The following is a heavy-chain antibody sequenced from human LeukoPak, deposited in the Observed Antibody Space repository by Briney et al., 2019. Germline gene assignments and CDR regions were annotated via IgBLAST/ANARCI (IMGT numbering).Heavy chain of an antibody. CDR3: AKDKAAAGRPPTNLDY. V-gene: IGHV3-30*02. D-gene: IGHD6-13*01. Sequence: PGGSLRLSCAASGFTFSSYGMHWVSQAPGKGLEWVAFIRYDGSNKYYADSVKGRFTISRDNSKNTLYLQMNSLRAEDTAVYYCAKDKAAAGRPPTNLDYWGQGTLVTVSS. J-gene: IGHJ4*02. CDR2: IRYDGSNK. CDR1: GFTFSSYG.